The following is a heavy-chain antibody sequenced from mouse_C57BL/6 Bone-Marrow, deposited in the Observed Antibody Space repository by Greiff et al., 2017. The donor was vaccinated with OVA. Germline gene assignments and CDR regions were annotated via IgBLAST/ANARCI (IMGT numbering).Heavy chain of an antibody. D-gene: IGHD2-3*01. CDR2: IHPNSGST. J-gene: IGHJ4*01. V-gene: IGHV1-64*01. Sequence: QVQLKQPGAELVKPGASVKLSCKASGYTFTSYWMHWVKQRPGQGLEWTGMIHPNSGSTNYNEKFKSKATLTVDKSSSTAYMQLSSLTSEDSAVYYCARQRWLPYAMDYWGQGASVTVSS. CDR3: ARQRWLPYAMDY. CDR1: GYTFTSYW.